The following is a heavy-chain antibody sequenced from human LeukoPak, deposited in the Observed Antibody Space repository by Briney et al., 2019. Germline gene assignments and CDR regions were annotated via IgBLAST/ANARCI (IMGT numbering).Heavy chain of an antibody. Sequence: PGGSLRLSCAASGITFRNYGMHWVRQPPGKGLEWVAIIFYDGSNKYYADSVRGRFTISRDNSKSTLYLQMNSLRVEDTAVYYCASGRGSGGSHTSYFDYWGQGTLVIVSS. J-gene: IGHJ4*02. CDR3: ASGRGSGGSHTSYFDY. CDR2: IFYDGSNK. CDR1: GITFRNYG. V-gene: IGHV3-33*01. D-gene: IGHD2-15*01.